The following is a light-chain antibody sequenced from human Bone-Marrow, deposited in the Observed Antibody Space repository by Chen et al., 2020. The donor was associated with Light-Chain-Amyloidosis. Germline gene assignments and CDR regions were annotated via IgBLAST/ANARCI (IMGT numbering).Light chain of an antibody. CDR2: RDT. CDR3: QSADSSGTYEVI. Sequence: SYELTQPPSVSVSPRQTARLTCSGDDLPTKYAYWYHQKAGQAPVLVIHRDTERPSGISERFAGSSTGTTATLTISGVQAEDEADYHCQSADSSGTYEVIFGVGTKLTVL. V-gene: IGLV3-25*03. CDR1: DLPTKY. J-gene: IGLJ2*01.